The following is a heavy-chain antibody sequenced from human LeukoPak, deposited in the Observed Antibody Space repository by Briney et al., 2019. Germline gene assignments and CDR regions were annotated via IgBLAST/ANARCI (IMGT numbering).Heavy chain of an antibody. J-gene: IGHJ4*02. V-gene: IGHV4-38-2*02. CDR2: IYHSRST. CDR3: ARTLYYYDSSGYYYFDY. D-gene: IGHD3-22*01. CDR1: GYSISSGYY. Sequence: SETLSLTCTVSGYSISSGYYWGWIRQPPGKGLEWIGSIYHSRSTYYNPSLKSRVTISVDTSKNQFSLKLSSVTAADTAVYYCARTLYYYDSSGYYYFDYWGQGTLVTVSS.